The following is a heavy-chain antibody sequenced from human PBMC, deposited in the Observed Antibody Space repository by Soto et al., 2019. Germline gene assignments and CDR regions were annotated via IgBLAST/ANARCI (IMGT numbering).Heavy chain of an antibody. V-gene: IGHV1-69*13. CDR3: ARDKARYGSESFYGMDV. CDR1: GGTFSSYA. D-gene: IGHD3-10*01. J-gene: IGHJ6*02. CDR2: IIPIFGTA. Sequence: SVKVSCKASGGTFSSYAISWVRQAPGQGLEWMGGIIPIFGTANYAQKFQGRVTITADESTSTAYMELSSLRSEDTAVYYCARDKARYGSESFYGMDVWGQGTTVRVSS.